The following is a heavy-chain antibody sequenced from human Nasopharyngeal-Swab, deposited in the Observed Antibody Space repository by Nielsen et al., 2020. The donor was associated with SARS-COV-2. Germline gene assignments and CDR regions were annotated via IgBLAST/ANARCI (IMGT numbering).Heavy chain of an antibody. J-gene: IGHJ4*02. D-gene: IGHD3-3*01. Sequence: SETLSLTCTVSGGSISSSSYYWGWIRQPPEKGLEWIGSIYYSGSTYYNPSLKSRVTISVDTSKNQFSLKLSSVTAADTAVYYCARHGYTRITIFGVWGHIRRDFDYWGQGTLVTVSS. CDR2: IYYSGST. CDR1: GGSISSSSYY. CDR3: ARHGYTRITIFGVWGHIRRDFDY. V-gene: IGHV4-39*01.